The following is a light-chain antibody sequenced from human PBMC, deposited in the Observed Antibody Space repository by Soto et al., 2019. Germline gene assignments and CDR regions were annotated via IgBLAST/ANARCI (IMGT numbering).Light chain of an antibody. Sequence: QSALTQPPSASGTPGQRVTISCSGSSSNIGSNPVNWYQQLPGTTPKLLIYSNNQRPSGVPDRFSGSKSGTSASLAISGLQSGVEADYYCAAWDDSLDAYVFGTGTKVTV. CDR3: AAWDDSLDAYV. V-gene: IGLV1-44*01. CDR1: SSNIGSNP. CDR2: SNN. J-gene: IGLJ1*01.